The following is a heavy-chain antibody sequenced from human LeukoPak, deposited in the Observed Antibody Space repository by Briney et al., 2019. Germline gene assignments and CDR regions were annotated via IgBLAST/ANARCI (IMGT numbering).Heavy chain of an antibody. D-gene: IGHD6-13*01. CDR1: GGSFSGYY. V-gene: IGHV4-34*01. CDR2: INHSGST. J-gene: IGHJ1*01. CDR3: ARPYSSSGS. Sequence: SETLSLTCAVYGGSFSGYYWSWIRQPPGRGLEWIGEINHSGSTNYNPSLKSRVTISVDTSKNQFSLKLSSVTAADTAVFYCARPYSSSGSWGQGTLVTVSS.